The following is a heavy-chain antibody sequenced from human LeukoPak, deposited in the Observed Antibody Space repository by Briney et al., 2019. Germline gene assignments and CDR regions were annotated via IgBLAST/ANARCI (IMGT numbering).Heavy chain of an antibody. D-gene: IGHD5-12*01. Sequence: GGSLRLSCAASGFTFSSYEMNWVRQAPGKGLEWVPYISDNGKTIYYADSVKGRFTISRDNAKNSLYLQMNSLKAEDTAVYYCARDYSGWSLDPWGQGTLVTVSS. J-gene: IGHJ5*02. CDR2: ISDNGKTI. CDR1: GFTFSSYE. CDR3: ARDYSGWSLDP. V-gene: IGHV3-48*03.